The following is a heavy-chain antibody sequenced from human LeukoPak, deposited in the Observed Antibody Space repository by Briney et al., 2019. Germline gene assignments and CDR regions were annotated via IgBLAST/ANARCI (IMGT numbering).Heavy chain of an antibody. CDR1: GFTFSDYY. D-gene: IGHD3-16*01. CDR3: ARGSPPGD. V-gene: IGHV3-11*05. Sequence: RAAGSLRLYCAASGFTFSDYYMTWIRRAPGKGLEGGSYISSSSGFTKYADSARGRFTISRANAKNSLYLQMNTLRVDDTAVYYCARGSPPGDWGQGTLVTVSS. CDR2: ISSSSGFT. J-gene: IGHJ4*02.